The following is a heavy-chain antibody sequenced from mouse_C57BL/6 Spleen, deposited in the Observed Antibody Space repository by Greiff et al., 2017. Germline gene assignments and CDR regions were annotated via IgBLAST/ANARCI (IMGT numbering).Heavy chain of an antibody. CDR2: IDPANGNT. Sequence: VQLKESVAELVRPGASVKLSCTASGFNIKNTYMHWVKQRPEQGLEWIGRIDPANGNTKYAPKFQGKATITADTSSNTAYLQLSSLTSEDTAIYYCASLYYGYDGDYAMDYWGQGSSVTVSS. J-gene: IGHJ4*01. CDR1: GFNIKNTY. D-gene: IGHD2-2*01. V-gene: IGHV14-3*01. CDR3: ASLYYGYDGDYAMDY.